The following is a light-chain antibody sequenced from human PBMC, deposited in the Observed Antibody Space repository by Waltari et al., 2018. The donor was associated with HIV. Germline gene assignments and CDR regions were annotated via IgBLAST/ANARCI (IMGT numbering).Light chain of an antibody. V-gene: IGKV1-39*01. CDR3: QQSYTAPFS. Sequence: DIQMTQSPYSLSESVGDRVTITCRASQSVSSNLNWYQQKPGKAPDLHVYSASTLHDGVPSRFSGGGSGTEFTLTISGLQPEDFATYYCQQSYTAPFSFGPGTKVDVK. CDR2: SAS. CDR1: QSVSSN. J-gene: IGKJ3*01.